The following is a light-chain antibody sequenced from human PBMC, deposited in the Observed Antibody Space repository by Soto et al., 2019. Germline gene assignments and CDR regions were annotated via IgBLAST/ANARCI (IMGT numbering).Light chain of an antibody. J-gene: IGKJ3*01. CDR2: GAS. Sequence: TQSAAAVSVTKGERASLCCRASQSVSSNVAWYRQKPGQAPRLLMYGASTRATGIPARFSGSGSGTEFTLTISSLQSEEFAVQYWQQYSKWPTSTFGPGT. CDR1: QSVSSN. CDR3: QQYSKWPTST. V-gene: IGKV3-15*01.